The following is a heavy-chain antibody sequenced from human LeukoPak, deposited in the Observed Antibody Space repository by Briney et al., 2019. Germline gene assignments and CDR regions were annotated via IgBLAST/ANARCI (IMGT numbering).Heavy chain of an antibody. CDR1: RDSISTSNYY. J-gene: IGHJ6*02. CDR3: ARGQTKVTLLTYYYGMDV. Sequence: PSETLSLTCTVSRDSISTSNYYWGGIRQPPGKGREWIGNIFYSGNTYYNPSLKRRLTISVDTSKNQFSLKLSSVTAADTAVYYCARGQTKVTLLTYYYGMDVWGQGTTVTVSS. D-gene: IGHD4-17*01. CDR2: IFYSGNT. V-gene: IGHV4-39*01.